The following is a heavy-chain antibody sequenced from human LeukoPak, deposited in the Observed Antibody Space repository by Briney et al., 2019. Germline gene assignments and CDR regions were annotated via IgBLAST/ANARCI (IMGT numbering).Heavy chain of an antibody. V-gene: IGHV1-18*01. D-gene: IGHD6-19*01. J-gene: IGHJ3*02. CDR2: ISAYNGNT. CDR3: ARGLQENLAWLTAFSAFDI. Sequence: ASVKVSCKTSGYTFTSYGISWVRQAPGQGLEWMGWISAYNGNTNYAQKVQGRVTMTTDTSTSTAYMELGSLRSADTAVYYCARGLQENLAWLTAFSAFDIWGQGTMVTVSS. CDR1: GYTFTSYG.